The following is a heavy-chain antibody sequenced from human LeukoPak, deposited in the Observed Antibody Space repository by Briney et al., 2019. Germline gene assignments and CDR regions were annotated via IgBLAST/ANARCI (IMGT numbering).Heavy chain of an antibody. CDR1: GYTFTGYY. V-gene: IGHV1-2*02. CDR3: AREDEGIAVAGGVDY. Sequence: ASVKVSCKASGYTFTGYYMHWVRQAPGQGLERMGCINPNSGGTNYAQKFQGRVTMTRDTSISTAYMELSRLRSDDTAVYYCAREDEGIAVAGGVDYWGQGTLVTVSS. J-gene: IGHJ4*02. D-gene: IGHD6-19*01. CDR2: INPNSGGT.